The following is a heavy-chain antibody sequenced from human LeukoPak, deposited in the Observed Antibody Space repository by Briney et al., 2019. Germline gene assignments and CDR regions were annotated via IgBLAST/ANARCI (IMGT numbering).Heavy chain of an antibody. V-gene: IGHV4-38-2*01. CDR1: SYSISSGYY. J-gene: IGHJ4*02. Sequence: SETLSLTCAVSSYSISSGYYWGWIRQPPGKGLEWIGSIYYSGSTYYNPSLKSRVTISVDTSKNQFSLKLSSVTAADTAVYYCARLPLRSGYSYYFDYWGQGTLVTVSS. CDR3: ARLPLRSGYSYYFDY. D-gene: IGHD3-22*01. CDR2: IYYSGST.